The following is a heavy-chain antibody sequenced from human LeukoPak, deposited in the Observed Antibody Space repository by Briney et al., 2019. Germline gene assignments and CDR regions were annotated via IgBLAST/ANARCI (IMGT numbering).Heavy chain of an antibody. Sequence: GASVKVSCKASGYTFTSYGISWVRQAPGQGLEWMGWISAFNGNTNYAQILQGRVSMTTDTSTSTAYMELSRLRSDDTAVYYCARVNPGYSSSWYGNDAFDIWGQGTMVTVSS. CDR3: ARVNPGYSSSWYGNDAFDI. J-gene: IGHJ3*02. CDR2: ISAFNGNT. D-gene: IGHD6-13*01. CDR1: GYTFTSYG. V-gene: IGHV1-18*01.